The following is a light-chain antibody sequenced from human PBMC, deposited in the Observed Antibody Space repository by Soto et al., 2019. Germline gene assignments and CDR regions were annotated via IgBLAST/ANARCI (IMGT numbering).Light chain of an antibody. CDR1: QDMNTY. J-gene: IGKJ4*01. Sequence: NQLAQSTSGRSSCREGSSTMSCLASQDMNTYIAWYQHTPGKDPKLLIYGASTLQSGVPSRFSGCGSGLGFTLTIRSVQPEDFATYHCLQANRFPLTFRGGTKLDNK. V-gene: IGKV1-9*01. CDR3: LQANRFPLT. CDR2: GAS.